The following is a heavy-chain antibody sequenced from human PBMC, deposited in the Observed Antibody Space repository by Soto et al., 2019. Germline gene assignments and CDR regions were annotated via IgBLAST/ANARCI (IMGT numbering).Heavy chain of an antibody. J-gene: IGHJ3*02. CDR1: GHSFTSYW. V-gene: IGHV5-51*01. CDR2: IYPGDSDT. D-gene: IGHD6-13*01. CDR3: ARPSYSNIMGGDGFDI. Sequence: GESLKISCKGSGHSFTSYWISWVRQMPGKGLEWMGIIYPGDSDTRYSPSFQGQVTISVDKSISTAYLQWSSLKASDTAMYYCARPSYSNIMGGDGFDIWGQGTMVTVSS.